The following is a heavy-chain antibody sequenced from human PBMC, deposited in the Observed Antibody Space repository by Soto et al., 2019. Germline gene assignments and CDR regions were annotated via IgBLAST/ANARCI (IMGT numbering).Heavy chain of an antibody. J-gene: IGHJ4*02. CDR1: GGSFSGYY. D-gene: IGHD2-15*01. CDR2: INHTGGS. Sequence: KSSETLSLTCAVSGGSFSGYYWGWVRQPPGKGLEWIGDINHTGGSNYNPSLKSRVMISVDTAKTQFSLNVTSVTAADTAVYYCAREVGYYSATRRNLYFDCWGPGTLVTVSS. CDR3: AREVGYYSATRRNLYFDC. V-gene: IGHV4-34*01.